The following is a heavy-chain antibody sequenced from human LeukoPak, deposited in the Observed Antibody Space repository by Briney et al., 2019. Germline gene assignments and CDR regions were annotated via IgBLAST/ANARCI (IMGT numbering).Heavy chain of an antibody. D-gene: IGHD6-13*01. CDR3: ARHLYSSSGDGDNWFDP. V-gene: IGHV5-51*01. CDR2: IYPGDSDT. Sequence: GESLKISCKGSGYSFTSYWIGWVRQMPGKGLEWMGIIYPGDSDTRYSPSFQGQVTISADKSISTAYLQWSSLKASDTAMYYCARHLYSSSGDGDNWFDPWGQGTLVTVSS. CDR1: GYSFTSYW. J-gene: IGHJ5*02.